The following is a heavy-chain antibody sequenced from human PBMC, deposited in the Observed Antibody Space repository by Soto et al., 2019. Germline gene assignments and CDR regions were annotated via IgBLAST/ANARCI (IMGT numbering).Heavy chain of an antibody. CDR2: INAGNGNT. J-gene: IGHJ3*02. CDR1: GYTFTGYA. Sequence: ASVKFSCKASGYTFTGYAMHWVRQAPGQRLEWMGWINAGNGNTKYSQKFQGRVTITRDTSASTAYMELSSLRSEDTAVYYCARQGDRAAFDIWGQGTMVTVSS. CDR3: ARQGDRAAFDI. V-gene: IGHV1-3*01. D-gene: IGHD2-21*02.